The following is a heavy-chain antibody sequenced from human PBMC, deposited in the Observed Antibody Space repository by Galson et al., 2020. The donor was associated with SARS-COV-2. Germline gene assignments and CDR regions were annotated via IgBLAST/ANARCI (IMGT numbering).Heavy chain of an antibody. CDR3: ARGANSGSYYWNWFDP. D-gene: IGHD1-26*01. J-gene: IGHJ5*02. V-gene: IGHV3-64*01. Sequence: GESPKTSCAASGITFSSYAMHWVPQAPGKGLAYVSAISSNGGSTYYANSVKGRFTISRDHSKNTLYLQMGSLRAEDMAVYYCARGANSGSYYWNWFDPWGQGTLVTVSS. CDR1: GITFSSYA. CDR2: ISSNGGST.